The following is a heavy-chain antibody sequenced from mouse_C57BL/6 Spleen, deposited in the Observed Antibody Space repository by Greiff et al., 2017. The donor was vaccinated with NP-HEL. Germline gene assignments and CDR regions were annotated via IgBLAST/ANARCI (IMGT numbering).Heavy chain of an antibody. CDR3: ARGGIYDYDYAMDY. J-gene: IGHJ4*01. CDR2: INPNYGTT. Sequence: EVHLVESGPELVKPGASVKISCKASGYSFTDYNMNWVKQSNGKSLEWIGVINPNYGTTSYNQKFKGKATLTVDQSSSTAYMQLNSLTSEDSAVYYCARGGIYDYDYAMDYWGQGTSVTVSS. V-gene: IGHV1-39*01. CDR1: GYSFTDYN. D-gene: IGHD2-4*01.